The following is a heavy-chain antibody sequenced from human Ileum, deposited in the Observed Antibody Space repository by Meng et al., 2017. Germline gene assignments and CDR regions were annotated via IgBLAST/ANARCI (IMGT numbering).Heavy chain of an antibody. CDR2: VYHSGST. V-gene: IGHV4-4*02. D-gene: IGHD3-10*02. J-gene: IGHJ2*01. Sequence: QVKSQESVPGPVTPSETLSRTCAAVGGSIESNNGLSWIRQPPGQGLEWIGEVYHSGSTHYNPSLQSRVTISIDHSKNRFSLSLNSVTAADTAIYYCARADYVRYFDLWGRGTLVTVSS. CDR1: GGSIESNNG. CDR3: ARADYVRYFDL.